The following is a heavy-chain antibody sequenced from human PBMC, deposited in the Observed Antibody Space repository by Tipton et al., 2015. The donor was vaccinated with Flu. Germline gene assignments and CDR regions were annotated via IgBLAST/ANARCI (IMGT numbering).Heavy chain of an antibody. CDR2: IYYSGST. CDR1: GGSISSYY. Sequence: TLSLTCTVSGGSISSYYWSWIRQPPGKGLEWIGSIYYSGSTYYNPSLKSRVTISVDTSKNQFSLKLSSVTAADTAVYYCATTYYYDSSGYYYGDAFDIWGQGTMVTVSS. V-gene: IGHV4-59*12. D-gene: IGHD3-22*01. CDR3: ATTYYYDSSGYYYGDAFDI. J-gene: IGHJ3*02.